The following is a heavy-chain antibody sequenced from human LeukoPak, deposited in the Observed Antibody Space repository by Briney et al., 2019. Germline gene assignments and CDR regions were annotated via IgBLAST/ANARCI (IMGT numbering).Heavy chain of an antibody. CDR1: GFTVSSNY. J-gene: IGHJ4*02. V-gene: IGHV3-53*01. D-gene: IGHD3-22*01. CDR2: IYSGGST. Sequence: GGSLRLSCAASGFTVSSNYMSWVRQAPGKGLEWVSVIYSGGSTYYADSVKGRFTISRDNSKNTLYLQMNSLRAEDTAVYYCARGTYDSSGYYLGYWGQGTLVTVSS. CDR3: ARGTYDSSGYYLGY.